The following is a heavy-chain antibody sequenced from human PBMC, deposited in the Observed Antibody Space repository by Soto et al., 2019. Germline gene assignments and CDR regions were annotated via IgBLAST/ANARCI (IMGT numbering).Heavy chain of an antibody. J-gene: IGHJ6*02. CDR2: ISSSSSYI. CDR3: ARVYYGSGSLNGMDV. V-gene: IGHV3-21*01. D-gene: IGHD3-10*01. CDR1: GFTFSSYS. Sequence: PGGSLRLSCAASGFTFSSYSMNWVRQAPGKGLEWVSSISSSSSYIYYADSVKGRFTISRDNAKNSLYLQMNSLRAEDTAVYYCARVYYGSGSLNGMDVWGQGTTVTVSS.